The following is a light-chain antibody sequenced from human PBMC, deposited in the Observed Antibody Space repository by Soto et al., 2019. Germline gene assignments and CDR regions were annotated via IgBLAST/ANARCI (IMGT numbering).Light chain of an antibody. CDR2: DVS. CDR3: CSYTTSSTYV. CDR1: SSYVGAYNY. Sequence: QSVLTQPASVSGSPGQSITISCTGTSSYVGAYNYVSWFQQHPGKAPKLMIYDVSNRPSGVSNRFSGSKSGNTASLTISGLQAEDEADYYCCSYTTSSTYVFGIGTKVTVL. V-gene: IGLV2-14*01. J-gene: IGLJ1*01.